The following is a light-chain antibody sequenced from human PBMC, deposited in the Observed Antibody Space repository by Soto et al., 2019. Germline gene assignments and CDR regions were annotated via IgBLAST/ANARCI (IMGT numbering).Light chain of an antibody. CDR2: DGS. CDR1: ETVDIY. V-gene: IGKV3-11*01. J-gene: IGKJ4*01. CDR3: QQRRNWPPLT. Sequence: ETVLTQSPATLSLSPGERATLSCRASETVDIYLAWYQQKPGQAPRLLIYDGSNRATGIPARFSGSGSGTDFTLTISSLEPEDFAVYYCQQRRNWPPLTFGGGTRVEI.